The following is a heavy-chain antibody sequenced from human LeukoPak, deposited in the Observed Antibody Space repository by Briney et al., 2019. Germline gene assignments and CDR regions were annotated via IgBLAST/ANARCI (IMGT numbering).Heavy chain of an antibody. V-gene: IGHV3-21*01. CDR1: GFIFSSDS. CDR2: ISSTGAYI. D-gene: IGHD1-26*01. CDR3: ARDRDYSGSSIWFDP. Sequence: GGSLRLSCATSGFIFSSDSMIWVRQAPGKGLEWVSSISSTGAYIYYADSLKGRFTISRDNSKNTLYLQMNSLRAEDTAVYYCARDRDYSGSSIWFDPWGQGTLVTVSS. J-gene: IGHJ5*02.